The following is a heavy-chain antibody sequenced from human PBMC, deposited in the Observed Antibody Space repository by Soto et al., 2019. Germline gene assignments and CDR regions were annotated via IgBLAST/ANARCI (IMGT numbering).Heavy chain of an antibody. CDR1: GYSFAGYW. D-gene: IGHD3-22*01. CDR2: IDPSDSQT. CDR3: ARQIYDSDTGPNFQYYFDS. Sequence: GESLKISCEGSGYSFAGYWITWVRQKPGKGLEWMGRIDPSDSQTYYSPSFRGHVTISVTKSITTVFLQWSSLRASDTAMYYCARQIYDSDTGPNFQYYFDSWGQGTPVTVSS. V-gene: IGHV5-10-1*01. J-gene: IGHJ4*02.